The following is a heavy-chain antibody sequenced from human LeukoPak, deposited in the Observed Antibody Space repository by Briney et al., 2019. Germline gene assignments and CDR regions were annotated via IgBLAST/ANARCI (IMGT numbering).Heavy chain of an antibody. Sequence: SVKVSCKASGGTFSSYAISWVRQAPGQGLEWMGGIIPIFGTANYAQKFQGRVTITTDESTSTAYMALSSLRSETPAFYYGGRGPGLAAAGAPYMDAWGKGTPVTVSS. V-gene: IGHV1-69*05. J-gene: IGHJ6*03. D-gene: IGHD6-25*01. CDR2: IIPIFGTA. CDR1: GGTFSSYA. CDR3: GRGPGLAAAGAPYMDA.